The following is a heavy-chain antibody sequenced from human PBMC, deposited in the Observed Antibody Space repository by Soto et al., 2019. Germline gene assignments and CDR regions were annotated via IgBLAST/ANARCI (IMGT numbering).Heavy chain of an antibody. V-gene: IGHV1-8*01. CDR3: ARGQVTMVRGVIRGYYFDY. Sequence: QVQLVQSGAEVKKPGASVKVSCKASGYTFTSYDINWVRQATGQGLEWMGWMNPNSGNTGYAQKFQGRVTMTRNTSISTAYMELSSLRSEDTAVYYCARGQVTMVRGVIRGYYFDYWGQGTLVTVSS. CDR1: GYTFTSYD. CDR2: MNPNSGNT. D-gene: IGHD3-10*01. J-gene: IGHJ4*02.